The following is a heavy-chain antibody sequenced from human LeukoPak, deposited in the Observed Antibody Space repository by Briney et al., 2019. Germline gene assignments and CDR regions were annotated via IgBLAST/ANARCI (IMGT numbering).Heavy chain of an antibody. V-gene: IGHV1-18*01. D-gene: IGHD1-26*01. CDR1: GYTFTSYG. CDR2: ISAYNGNT. J-gene: IGHJ5*02. CDR3: ARELPIVGATRFDP. Sequence: GASVKVSYKASGYTFTSYGISWVRQAPGQGLEWMGWISAYNGNTNYAQKLQGRGTMTTDTSTSTAYMELRSLRSDDTAVYYCARELPIVGATRFDPWGQGTLVTVSS.